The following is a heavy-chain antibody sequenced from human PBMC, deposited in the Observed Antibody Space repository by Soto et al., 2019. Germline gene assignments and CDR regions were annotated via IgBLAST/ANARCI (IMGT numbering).Heavy chain of an antibody. CDR3: AAGSCSSSGCYWFDP. CDR1: GGSISGGDYH. J-gene: IGHJ5*02. Sequence: KTSETLSLTCTVSGGSISGGDYHWSWIRQPPGKGLEWVGYIYDSATCHNPSLKSGVIISVDTSKNQFSLQLSSVTAADTAVYYCAAGSCSSSGCYWFDPWGQGTLVTVSS. D-gene: IGHD2-2*01. CDR2: IYDSAT. V-gene: IGHV4-30-4*01.